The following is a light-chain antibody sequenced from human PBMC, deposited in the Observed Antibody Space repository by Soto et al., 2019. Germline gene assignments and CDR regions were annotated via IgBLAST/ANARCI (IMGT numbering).Light chain of an antibody. Sequence: QSVLTQPASVSGSPGQSITISCTGTSSDVGNLVSWYQQHPGKAPHLMIYDVSNRPSGVSNRFSGSKSGKTASLTISGLQSEDEADYYCSSYTSSGPVFGGGTKLTVL. CDR2: DVS. CDR3: SSYTSSGPV. J-gene: IGLJ2*01. CDR1: SSDVGNL. V-gene: IGLV2-14*02.